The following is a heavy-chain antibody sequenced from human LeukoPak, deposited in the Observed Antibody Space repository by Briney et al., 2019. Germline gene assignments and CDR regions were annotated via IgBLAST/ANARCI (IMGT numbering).Heavy chain of an antibody. Sequence: KPSETLSLTCAVYGGSFSGYYWSWIRQPPGKGLEWIGEISHSGSTNYNPSLKSRVTISVDTSKNQFSLKLSSVTAADTAVYYCANSSGGYWGQGTLVTVSS. D-gene: IGHD3-16*01. V-gene: IGHV4-34*01. CDR2: ISHSGST. CDR1: GGSFSGYY. CDR3: ANSSGGY. J-gene: IGHJ4*02.